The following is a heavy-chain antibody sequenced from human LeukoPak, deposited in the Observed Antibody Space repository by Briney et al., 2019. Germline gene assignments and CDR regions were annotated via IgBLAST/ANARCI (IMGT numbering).Heavy chain of an antibody. D-gene: IGHD3-22*01. V-gene: IGHV3-23*01. J-gene: IGHJ4*02. CDR2: ISGSGGST. CDR3: AKEGLRDDSSGYYYYFDY. CDR1: GFTFSSYA. Sequence: GGSLRLSCAASGFTFSSYAMSWVRQAQGKGLEWVSAISGSGGSTYYADSVKGRFTISRDNSKNTLYLQMNSLRAEDTAVYYCAKEGLRDDSSGYYYYFDYWGQGTLVTVSS.